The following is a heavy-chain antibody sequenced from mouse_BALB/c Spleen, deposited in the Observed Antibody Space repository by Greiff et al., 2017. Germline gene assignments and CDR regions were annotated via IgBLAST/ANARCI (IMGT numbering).Heavy chain of an antibody. CDR1: GFNIKDTY. CDR3: AIPYDGYYWFAY. J-gene: IGHJ3*01. CDR2: IDPANGNT. V-gene: IGHV14-3*02. D-gene: IGHD2-3*01. Sequence: EVQLQQSGAELVKPGASVKLSCTASGFNIKDTYMHWVKQRPEQGLEWIGRIDPANGNTKYDPKFQGTATITADTSSNTAYLQLSSLTSEDTAVYYCAIPYDGYYWFAYWGQGTLVTVSA.